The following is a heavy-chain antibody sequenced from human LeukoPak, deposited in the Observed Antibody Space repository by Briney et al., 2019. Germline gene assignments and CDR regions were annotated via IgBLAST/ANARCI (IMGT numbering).Heavy chain of an antibody. CDR1: GFTFSSYT. D-gene: IGHD2-21*01. J-gene: IGHJ3*02. CDR2: ISGSGVGT. CDR3: AKDQVISGSEASDI. Sequence: GGSLRLSCAASGFTFSSYTMNWVRQAPGKGLEWVSAISGSGVGTYYADSVKGRFTISRDNSWNTLYLQMSSLRVEDMTVYYCAKDQVISGSEASDIWGQGTMVTVSS. V-gene: IGHV3-23*01.